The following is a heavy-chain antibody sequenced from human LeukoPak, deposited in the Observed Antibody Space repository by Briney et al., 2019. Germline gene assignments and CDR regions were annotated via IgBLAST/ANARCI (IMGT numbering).Heavy chain of an antibody. V-gene: IGHV3-21*01. CDR3: ARDPGGSYYYYGMDV. J-gene: IGHJ6*02. D-gene: IGHD1-26*01. CDR2: ITSSSSYI. Sequence: GGSLRLSCAASGFTFNTFTMNWVRRAPGKGLEWVSSITSSSSYIYYADSVKGRSTISRDNTKKSLYLEMNSLRAEDTAVYYCARDPGGSYYYYGMDVWGQGTTVTVSS. CDR1: GFTFNTFT.